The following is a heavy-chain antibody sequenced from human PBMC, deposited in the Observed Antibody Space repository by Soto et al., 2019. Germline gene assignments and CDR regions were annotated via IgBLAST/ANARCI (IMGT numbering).Heavy chain of an antibody. Sequence: ASVKVSCKASGYTFTGYYMHWVRQAPGQGLEWMGWINPNSGGTNYAQKFQGRVTMTRDTSISTAYMELSRLRSDDTAVYYCARGKSAYYGSGSYLAYNWFDPWGQGTLVTVS. CDR1: GYTFTGYY. D-gene: IGHD3-10*01. CDR2: INPNSGGT. J-gene: IGHJ5*02. CDR3: ARGKSAYYGSGSYLAYNWFDP. V-gene: IGHV1-2*02.